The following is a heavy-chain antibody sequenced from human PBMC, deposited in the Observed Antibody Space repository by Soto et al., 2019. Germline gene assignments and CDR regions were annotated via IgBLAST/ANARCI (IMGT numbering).Heavy chain of an antibody. CDR3: ARTFFSGSGSYRGWFDP. CDR2: ISGSGDNT. D-gene: IGHD3-10*01. V-gene: IGHV3-23*01. J-gene: IGHJ5*02. CDR1: GFMFSSYA. Sequence: EVQLLESGGGLVQFGGSLRLSCAASGFMFSSYAMTWVRQAPGKGLEWVAVISGSGDNTYYADSVKGRFTISRDGSKDTLYLQMNSLRADYTAVYYCARTFFSGSGSYRGWFDPWGQGTQVTVSS.